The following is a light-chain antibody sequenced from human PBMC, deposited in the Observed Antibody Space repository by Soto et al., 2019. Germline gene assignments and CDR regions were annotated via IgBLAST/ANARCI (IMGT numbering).Light chain of an antibody. CDR2: ENN. CDR1: SGSIANNY. Sequence: NFRLTQPHSVSDSPGKTLSISCTRSSGSIANNYVQWYQQRPGSAPTTVIYENNQRLSGVPDRFSGSTDGSSKSASLTSSGLQTEDEADYYCQSYDSDFVVFGVGTKLTVL. CDR3: QSYDSDFVV. J-gene: IGLJ2*01. V-gene: IGLV6-57*04.